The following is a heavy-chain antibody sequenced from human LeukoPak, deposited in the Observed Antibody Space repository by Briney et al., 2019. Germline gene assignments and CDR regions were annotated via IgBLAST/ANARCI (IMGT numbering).Heavy chain of an antibody. CDR1: GGSISSGGYY. D-gene: IGHD2-2*02. Sequence: TLSLTCTVSGGSISSGGYYWSWIRQHPGKGLEWIANIYYSGSAYYNPSLKSRVTISVDTSKNQFSLELSSVTAADTAVYYCARSIVVVPAAISPPDYWGQGTLVTVSS. V-gene: IGHV4-31*03. CDR3: ARSIVVVPAAISPPDY. J-gene: IGHJ4*02. CDR2: IYYSGSA.